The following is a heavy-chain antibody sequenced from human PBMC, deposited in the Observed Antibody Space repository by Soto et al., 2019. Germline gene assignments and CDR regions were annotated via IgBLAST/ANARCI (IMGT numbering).Heavy chain of an antibody. D-gene: IGHD1-26*01. Sequence: QVQLVQSGAXVKKPXXSXXVSCKASGYTFTSYGISWVRQAPGQGLEWMGWISAYNGNTNYAQKLQGRVTMTTDTSTSTAYMELRSLRSDDTAVYYCARTELPEYYFDYWGQGTLVTVSS. CDR1: GYTFTSYG. CDR2: ISAYNGNT. V-gene: IGHV1-18*01. CDR3: ARTELPEYYFDY. J-gene: IGHJ4*02.